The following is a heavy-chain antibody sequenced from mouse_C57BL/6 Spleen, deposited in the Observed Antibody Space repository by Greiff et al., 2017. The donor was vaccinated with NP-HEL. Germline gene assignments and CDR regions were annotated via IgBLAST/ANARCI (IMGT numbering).Heavy chain of an antibody. CDR1: GYAFSSSW. CDR3: AREGITKGAWFAD. J-gene: IGHJ3*01. CDR2: IYPGDGDT. D-gene: IGHD1-1*01. V-gene: IGHV1-82*01. Sequence: QVQLQQSGPELVKPGASVKISCKASGYAFSSSWMNWVKQRPGKGLEWIGRIYPGDGDTNYNGKFKGKATLTADKYSSTAYMQLSSLTSEDSAVYFCAREGITKGAWFADWGQGTLVTVSA.